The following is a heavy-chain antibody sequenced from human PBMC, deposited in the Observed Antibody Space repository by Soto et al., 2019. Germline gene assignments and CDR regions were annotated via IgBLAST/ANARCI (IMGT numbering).Heavy chain of an antibody. Sequence: SETLSLTCTVSGGSISGGGYYCSCIRQHRGKGLECIGYVDNSGSTYYNHYLKSRVTLSLDTSNNQFSLKLASVTAADTAVYYCAMAGNYRYFDSWGQGVLVTVSS. CDR2: VDNSGST. D-gene: IGHD1-7*01. CDR3: AMAGNYRYFDS. CDR1: GGSISGGGYY. V-gene: IGHV4-61*08. J-gene: IGHJ4*02.